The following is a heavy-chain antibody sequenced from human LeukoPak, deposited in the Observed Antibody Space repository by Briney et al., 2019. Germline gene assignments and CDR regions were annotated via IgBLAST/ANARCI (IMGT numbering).Heavy chain of an antibody. D-gene: IGHD6-6*01. CDR2: IYHSGST. CDR1: GGSISSGGYY. Sequence: SRTLSLTCTVSGGSISSGGYYWSWIRQPPGKGLEWIGYIYHSGSTYYNPSLKSRVTISVDRSKNQFSLKLSSVTAADTAVYYCARDSSRLYYYYYMDVWGKGTTVTVSS. CDR3: ARDSSRLYYYYYMDV. V-gene: IGHV4-30-2*01. J-gene: IGHJ6*03.